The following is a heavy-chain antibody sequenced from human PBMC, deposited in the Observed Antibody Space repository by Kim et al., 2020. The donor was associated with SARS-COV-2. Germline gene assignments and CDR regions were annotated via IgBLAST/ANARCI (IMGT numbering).Heavy chain of an antibody. CDR3: VKHTTSSADP. Sequence: GESLKISCKGSGYSFSSSWIAWVRQMPGKGLEWMGIIYLGDSDTRHSPSFQGQVTISADKSISTAYLQWSSLKASDTAIYYCVKHTTSSADPWGQGTLVTVSS. CDR2: IYLGDSDT. CDR1: GYSFSSSW. V-gene: IGHV5-51*01. J-gene: IGHJ5*02. D-gene: IGHD2-2*01.